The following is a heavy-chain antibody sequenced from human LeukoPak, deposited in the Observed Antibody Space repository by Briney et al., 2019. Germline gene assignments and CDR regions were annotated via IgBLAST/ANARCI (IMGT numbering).Heavy chain of an antibody. CDR3: ARPRYGSGSLDS. CDR1: GESFSGHY. Sequence: SETLSLTCAVYGESFSGHYWTWIRQPPGRGLDWIGEINHSGSTTSNPSLNNRVTISVDTPKNQFSLKLTSVTAADTAVYCARPRYGSGSLDSWGQGTLVTVSS. CDR2: INHSGST. D-gene: IGHD3-10*01. J-gene: IGHJ4*02. V-gene: IGHV4-34*01.